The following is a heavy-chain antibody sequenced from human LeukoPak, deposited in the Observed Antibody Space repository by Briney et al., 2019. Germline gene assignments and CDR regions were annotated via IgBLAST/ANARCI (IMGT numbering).Heavy chain of an antibody. CDR2: IYYSGST. CDR1: GGSISSYY. V-gene: IGHV4-59*01. J-gene: IGHJ4*02. Sequence: SETLSLTCTVSGGSISSYYWSWIRQPPGKGLEWIGYIYYSGSTNYNPSLKSRVTISVDTSKNQFSLKLSSVTAADTAVYYCARWGFGGVIGPEENWGQGTLVTVSS. D-gene: IGHD3-16*02. CDR3: ARWGFGGVIGPEEN.